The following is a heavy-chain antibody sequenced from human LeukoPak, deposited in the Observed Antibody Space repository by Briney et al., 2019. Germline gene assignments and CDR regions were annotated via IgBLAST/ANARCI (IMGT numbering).Heavy chain of an antibody. J-gene: IGHJ4*02. CDR3: ARDVYGDYLK. V-gene: IGHV3-53*01. CDR1: GFTVSSNY. D-gene: IGHD4-17*01. Sequence: GGXLXLSCXASGFTVSSNYMSWVRQAPGKGLEWVSVIYSGGSTYYADSVKGRFTISRDNSKNTLYLQMNSLRAEDTAVYYCARDVYGDYLKWGQGTLVTVSS. CDR2: IYSGGST.